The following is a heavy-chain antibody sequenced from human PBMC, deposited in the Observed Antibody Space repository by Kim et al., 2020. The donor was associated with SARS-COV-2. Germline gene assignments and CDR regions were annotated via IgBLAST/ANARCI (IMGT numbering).Heavy chain of an antibody. D-gene: IGHD6-19*01. CDR1: GGSFSGYY. V-gene: IGHV4-34*01. CDR3: ARGRGYSSGWARQYYYYYGMDV. CDR2: INHSGST. J-gene: IGHJ6*02. Sequence: SETLSLTCAVYGGSFSGYYWSWILQPPGKGLEWIGEINHSGSTNYNPSLKSRVTISVDTSKNQFSLKLSSVTAADTAVYYCARGRGYSSGWARQYYYYYGMDVWGQGTTVTVSS.